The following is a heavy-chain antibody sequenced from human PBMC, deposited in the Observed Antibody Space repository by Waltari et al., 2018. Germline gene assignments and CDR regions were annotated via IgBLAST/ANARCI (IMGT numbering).Heavy chain of an antibody. J-gene: IGHJ6*03. CDR3: ARGWEFSHYYYYYMDL. D-gene: IGHD1-26*01. CDR2: FYYSGST. CDR1: GYSISNNYY. Sequence: QVQLQESGPGLVKPSETLSLICTVSGYSISNNYYWAWIRQSPGKGLEWIGSFYYSGSTSYTPSLKSRVTISVDTSKNQISLKLTSVTAADTAVYYCARGWEFSHYYYYYMDLWGKGTTVTVSS. V-gene: IGHV4-38-2*02.